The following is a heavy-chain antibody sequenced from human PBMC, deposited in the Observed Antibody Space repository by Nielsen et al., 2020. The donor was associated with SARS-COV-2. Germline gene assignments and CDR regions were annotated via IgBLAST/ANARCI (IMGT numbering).Heavy chain of an antibody. J-gene: IGHJ4*02. CDR1: GYSFTSYW. V-gene: IGHV5-10-1*01. D-gene: IGHD6-13*01. CDR2: IDPSDSYT. Sequence: GESLKISCKGSGYSFTSYWISWVRQMPGKGLEWMGRIDPSDSYTNYSPSFQGHVTISADKSISTAYLQWSSLKASDTAMYYCARHQGDIAAVYHYWGQGTLVTVSS. CDR3: ARHQGDIAAVYHY.